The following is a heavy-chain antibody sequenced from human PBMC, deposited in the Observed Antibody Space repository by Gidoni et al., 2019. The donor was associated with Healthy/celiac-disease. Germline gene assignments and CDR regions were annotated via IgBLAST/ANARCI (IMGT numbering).Heavy chain of an antibody. J-gene: IGHJ4*02. Sequence: QVQLQESGPGLVKPSETLSLTCTVTGGSVSRYYWIWIRQPPVKGLEWIGYSYYSGSTNYNPSLKSRVTISVDTSKNQFSLKLSSVTAADTAVYYCARVAGPRRAHYFDYWGQGTLVTVSS. CDR3: ARVAGPRRAHYFDY. CDR1: GGSVSRYY. V-gene: IGHV4-59*02. CDR2: SYYSGST.